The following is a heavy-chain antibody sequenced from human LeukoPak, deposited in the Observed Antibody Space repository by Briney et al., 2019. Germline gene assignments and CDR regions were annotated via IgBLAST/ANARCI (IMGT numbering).Heavy chain of an antibody. J-gene: IGHJ5*02. D-gene: IGHD4-17*01. CDR3: ASGGYGDYGGFDP. CDR2: MNPNSGNT. Sequence: ASVKVSCKASGYTFTSYDINWVRQAPGQGLEWMGWMNPNSGNTGYAQKFQGRVTITRNNSISTAYMELSSLRSEDTAVYYCASGGYGDYGGFDPGGQGTLVTVS. V-gene: IGHV1-8*03. CDR1: GYTFTSYD.